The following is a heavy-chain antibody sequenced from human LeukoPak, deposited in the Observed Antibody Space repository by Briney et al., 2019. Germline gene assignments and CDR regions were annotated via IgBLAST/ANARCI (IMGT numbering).Heavy chain of an antibody. Sequence: SQTLSLTCTVSGGSISSGGYYWSWIRQHPGKGLEGIGYIYYSGSTYYNPSLKSRFTISVDTSKNQFSLKLSSVTAADTAVYYCAREGQDTAMVTGYYYMDVWGKGTTVTVSS. V-gene: IGHV4-31*03. CDR1: GGSISSGGYY. D-gene: IGHD5-18*01. J-gene: IGHJ6*03. CDR3: AREGQDTAMVTGYYYMDV. CDR2: IYYSGST.